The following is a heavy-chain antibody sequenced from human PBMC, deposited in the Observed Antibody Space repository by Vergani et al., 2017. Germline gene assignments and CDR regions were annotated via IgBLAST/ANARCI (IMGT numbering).Heavy chain of an antibody. V-gene: IGHV4-39*01. CDR3: AGGKYYSDGTSHFRGRYFDV. CDR1: GDSIISRSYY. Sequence: QMQLQESGPGLVKASETLSLTCTVSGDSIISRSYYWGWIRHPPGKGLEWIGSIYNSGNGDSSSSLKSRVTISADTSKNQFSLRLTSVTAADTAVYYCAGGKYYSDGTSHFRGRYFDVWGGGTLVTVPS. J-gene: IGHJ2*01. D-gene: IGHD3-16*01. CDR2: IYNSGNG.